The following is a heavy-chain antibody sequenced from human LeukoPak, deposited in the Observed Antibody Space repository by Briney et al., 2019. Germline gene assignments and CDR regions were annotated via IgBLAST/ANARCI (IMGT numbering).Heavy chain of an antibody. CDR3: AKDGSSSWYLIVDCYYYYYMDV. V-gene: IGHV3-30*02. J-gene: IGHJ6*03. CDR2: IRYDGSNK. CDR1: GFTFSSYG. D-gene: IGHD6-13*01. Sequence: GGSLRLSCAASGFTFSSYGMHWVRQAPGKGLEWVAFIRYDGSNKYYADSVKGRFTISRDNSKNTPYLQMNRLRAEDTAVYYCAKDGSSSWYLIVDCYYYYYMDVWGKGTTVTIS.